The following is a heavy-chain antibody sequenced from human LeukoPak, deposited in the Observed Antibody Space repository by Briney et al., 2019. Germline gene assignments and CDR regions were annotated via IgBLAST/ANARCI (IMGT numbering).Heavy chain of an antibody. Sequence: SQTLFLTCTVSGGSISSGDYYWSWIRQPPGKGLEWIGYIYYSGSTYYNPSLKSRVTISVDTSKNQFSLKLSSVTAADTAVYYCARVYGDYDSYYFDYWGQGTLVTVSS. CDR2: IYYSGST. J-gene: IGHJ4*02. CDR3: ARVYGDYDSYYFDY. CDR1: GGSISSGDYY. V-gene: IGHV4-30-4*01. D-gene: IGHD4-17*01.